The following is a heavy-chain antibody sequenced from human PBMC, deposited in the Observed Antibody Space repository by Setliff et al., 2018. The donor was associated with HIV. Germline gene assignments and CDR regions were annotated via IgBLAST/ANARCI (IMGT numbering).Heavy chain of an antibody. Sequence: SETLSLTCTVSSDSISSSYWTWIRQPPGQGLEWIGYVHHSGSTKYNASLRSRVSVSRDMSSNQFSLRLSSVTAADAAVYYCAAFFVTPMTTQDFWGQGTLVTVSS. J-gene: IGHJ4*02. D-gene: IGHD4-4*01. CDR1: SDSISSSY. CDR3: AAFFVTPMTTQDF. V-gene: IGHV4-59*12. CDR2: VHHSGST.